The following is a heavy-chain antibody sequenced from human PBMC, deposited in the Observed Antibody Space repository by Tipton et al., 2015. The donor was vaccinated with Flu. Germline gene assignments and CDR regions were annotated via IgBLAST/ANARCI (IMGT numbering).Heavy chain of an antibody. CDR1: GGSFRSYA. Sequence: QLVQSGAEVKKPGSSVKVSCKASGGSFRSYAVIWVRQAPGHGLEWIGAITPLFRTTEYAQRFQGRVTITADESTGTAHMELSGLRADDTAVYYCARPRAEIARMGPYYYGMDVWGQGTTVTVSS. D-gene: IGHD6-13*01. CDR3: ARPRAEIARMGPYYYGMDV. J-gene: IGHJ6*02. V-gene: IGHV1-69*01. CDR2: ITPLFRTT.